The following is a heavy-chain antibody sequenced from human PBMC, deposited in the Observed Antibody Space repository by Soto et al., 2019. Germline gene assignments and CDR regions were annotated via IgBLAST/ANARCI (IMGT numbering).Heavy chain of an antibody. J-gene: IGHJ6*02. CDR1: GFSLSTTGVN. V-gene: IGHV2-5*01. Sequence: QITLKESGPTLVKPTQTLTLTCTFSGFSLSTTGVNINWIRQPPGKTLEWLALIYWTDDKRYSPSLKSRLTTXKXTXXNQVVLTMTNVDPVDTATYYCATQSRYFYYYGMDVWGQGTTVTVSS. CDR2: IYWTDDK. CDR3: ATQSRYFYYYGMDV.